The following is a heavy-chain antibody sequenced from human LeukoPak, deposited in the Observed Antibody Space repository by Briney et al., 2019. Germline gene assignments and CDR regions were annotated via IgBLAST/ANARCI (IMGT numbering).Heavy chain of an antibody. Sequence: PGGSLRLSCAASGFTFSSYWMHWVRQAPGKGLVWVSRINSDGSSTSYADSVKGRFTISRDNAKNTLYLQMNSLRAEDTAVYYCARDRPVGPFGELYHSMDVWGKGTTVTVSS. CDR3: ARDRPVGPFGELYHSMDV. J-gene: IGHJ6*04. D-gene: IGHD3-10*01. V-gene: IGHV3-74*01. CDR2: INSDGSST. CDR1: GFTFSSYW.